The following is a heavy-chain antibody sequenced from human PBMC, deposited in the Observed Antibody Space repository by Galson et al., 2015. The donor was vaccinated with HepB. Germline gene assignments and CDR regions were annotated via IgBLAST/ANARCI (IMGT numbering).Heavy chain of an antibody. Sequence: SVKVSCKASGGTFSSYAISWVRQAPGQGLEWMGGIIPIFGTANYAQKFQGRVTITADESTSTAYMELSSLRSVDTAVYYCARDRAEYSSGWYNWFDPWGQGTLVTVSS. CDR2: IIPIFGTA. CDR1: GGTFSSYA. J-gene: IGHJ5*02. V-gene: IGHV1-69*13. D-gene: IGHD6-19*01. CDR3: ARDRAEYSSGWYNWFDP.